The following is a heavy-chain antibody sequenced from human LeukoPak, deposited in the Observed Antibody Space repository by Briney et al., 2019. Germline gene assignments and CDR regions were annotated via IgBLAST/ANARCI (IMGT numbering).Heavy chain of an antibody. D-gene: IGHD3-3*01. CDR3: ARGPYDFWSGSYFDY. V-gene: IGHV3-66*02. CDR2: IYSGGST. Sequence: GGSLRLSCAASGFTVSSNYMGWVRQAPGKGLEWVSVIYSGGSTYYADSVKGRFTISRDNSKNTLYLQMNSLRAEDTAVYYCARGPYDFWSGSYFDYWGQGTLVTVSS. J-gene: IGHJ4*02. CDR1: GFTVSSNY.